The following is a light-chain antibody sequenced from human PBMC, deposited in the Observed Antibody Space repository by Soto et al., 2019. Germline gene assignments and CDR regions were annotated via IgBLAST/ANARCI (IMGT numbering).Light chain of an antibody. CDR3: SVWDDSLDGRV. Sequence: QSVLTQPPSASGTPGQRVTISCSGSSSNIGKNSVNWYQQFPGTAPKLLIYRNNQRPSGVPDRFSGSKSGTSASLAISGLHSEHEADYYCSVWDDSLDGRVFGGGTKVTVL. V-gene: IGLV1-44*01. CDR2: RNN. J-gene: IGLJ3*02. CDR1: SSNIGKNS.